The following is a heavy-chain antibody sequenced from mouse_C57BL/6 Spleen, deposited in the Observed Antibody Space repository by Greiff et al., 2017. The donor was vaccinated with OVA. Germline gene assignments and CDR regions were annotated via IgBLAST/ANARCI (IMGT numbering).Heavy chain of an antibody. D-gene: IGHD2-5*01. CDR1: GYAFRSSW. CDR3: AGSNYVWYFDV. Sequence: QVQLQQSGPELVKPGASVKISCKASGYAFRSSWMNWVKQRPGTGLEWIGRLYPGDGDTNYNGKFKGKATLTADKSSSTAYMQLSSLTSEDSAVYFWAGSNYVWYFDVWGTGTTVTVSS. CDR2: LYPGDGDT. J-gene: IGHJ1*03. V-gene: IGHV1-82*01.